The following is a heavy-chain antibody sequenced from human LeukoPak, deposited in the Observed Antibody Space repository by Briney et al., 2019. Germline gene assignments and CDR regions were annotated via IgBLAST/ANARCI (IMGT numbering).Heavy chain of an antibody. Sequence: GGSLRLSCAASGFTFDDYAMHWVRQAPGKGLGWVSGISWNSGSIGYADSVKGRFTISRDNSKNTLYLQMNSLRAEDTAVYYCAKDISSSWNYFDYWGQGTLVTVSS. J-gene: IGHJ4*02. CDR2: ISWNSGSI. V-gene: IGHV3-9*01. CDR3: AKDISSSWNYFDY. CDR1: GFTFDDYA. D-gene: IGHD6-13*01.